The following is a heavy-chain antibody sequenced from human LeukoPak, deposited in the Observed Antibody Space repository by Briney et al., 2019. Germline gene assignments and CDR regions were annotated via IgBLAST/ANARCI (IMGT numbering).Heavy chain of an antibody. V-gene: IGHV1-69*04. D-gene: IGHD3-22*01. CDR3: ARWSPHDSSLDY. CDR1: GGTFSSYA. J-gene: IGHJ4*02. CDR2: IIPILGIA. Sequence: SVKVSCKASGGTFSSYAIGWVRQAPGQGLEWMGRIIPILGIANYAQKFQGRVTITADKSTSTAYMELSSLRSEDTAVYYCARWSPHDSSLDYWGQGTLVTVSS.